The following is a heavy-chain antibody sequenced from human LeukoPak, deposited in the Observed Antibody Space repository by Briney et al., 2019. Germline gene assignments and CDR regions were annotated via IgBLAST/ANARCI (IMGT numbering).Heavy chain of an antibody. CDR1: GFTFSSYS. J-gene: IGHJ4*02. CDR3: ARDCTNGVCFDY. CDR2: ISSSSYTI. D-gene: IGHD2-8*01. V-gene: IGHV3-48*01. Sequence: GGSLRLSCAASGFTFSSYSMNWVRQAPGKGLEWVSYISSSSYTIYYADSVKGRFTISRDNAKNSLYLQMNSLRAEDTAAYYCARDCTNGVCFDYWGQGTLATVSS.